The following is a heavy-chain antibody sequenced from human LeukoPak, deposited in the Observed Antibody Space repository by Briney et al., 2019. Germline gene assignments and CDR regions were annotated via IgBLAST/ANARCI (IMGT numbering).Heavy chain of an antibody. D-gene: IGHD6-6*01. CDR3: ARGSIAARGYFDC. J-gene: IGHJ4*02. Sequence: SETLSLTCTVSGGSISSYYWSWIRQPPGKGLEWIGYIYYSGSTNYNPSLKSRVTISVDTSKNQFSLKLSSVTAADTAVYYCARGSIAARGYFDCWGQGTLVTVSS. V-gene: IGHV4-59*08. CDR2: IYYSGST. CDR1: GGSISSYY.